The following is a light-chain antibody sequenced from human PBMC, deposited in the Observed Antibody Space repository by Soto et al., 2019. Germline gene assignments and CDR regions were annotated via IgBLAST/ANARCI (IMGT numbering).Light chain of an antibody. CDR1: QSVSSY. CDR2: DAS. V-gene: IGKV3-11*01. J-gene: IGKJ2*01. Sequence: EIVLTQSPATRSLSPGERATLSCRASQSVSSYLAWYQQKRGQAPRLLIYDASNRASGIPAGFSGSGSGTDFNLTISSLEPEDYAVYYGQQRRNWPYTFGQGTKLEIK. CDR3: QQRRNWPYT.